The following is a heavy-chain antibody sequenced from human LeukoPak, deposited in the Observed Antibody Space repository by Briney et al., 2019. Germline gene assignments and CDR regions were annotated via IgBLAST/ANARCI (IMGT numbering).Heavy chain of an antibody. CDR3: ARDLPSWIVVENGAFDI. V-gene: IGHV3-48*03. Sequence: TGGSLRLSCAASGFTFSSYEMNWVRQAPGKGLEWVSYISSSGSTIYYADSVKGRFTISRDNAKNSLYLQMNSLRAEDTAVYYCARDLPSWIVVENGAFDIWGQGTMVTVSS. J-gene: IGHJ3*02. CDR2: ISSSGSTI. CDR1: GFTFSSYE. D-gene: IGHD3-22*01.